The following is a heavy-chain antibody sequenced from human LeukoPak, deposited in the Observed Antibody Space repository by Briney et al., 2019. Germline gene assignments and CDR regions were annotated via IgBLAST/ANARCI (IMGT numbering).Heavy chain of an antibody. Sequence: PGGSLRLSCAASGFTFSSYSMNWVRQAPGKGLEWVSSISSSSSYIYYADSVKGRYTISRDNAKNSLYLQMNSLRAEDTAVYYCARELIVLMVYAINYMDVWGKGTTVTVSS. J-gene: IGHJ6*03. CDR3: ARELIVLMVYAINYMDV. CDR2: ISSSSSYI. CDR1: GFTFSSYS. D-gene: IGHD2-8*01. V-gene: IGHV3-21*01.